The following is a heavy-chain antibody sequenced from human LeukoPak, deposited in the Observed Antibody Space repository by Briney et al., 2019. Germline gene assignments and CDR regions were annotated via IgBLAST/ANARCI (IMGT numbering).Heavy chain of an antibody. CDR1: GFTFSTYW. V-gene: IGHV3-7*01. J-gene: IGHJ4*02. Sequence: GGSLRLSCAASGFTFSTYWMSWVRQAPGKGLEWVANIKQDGSDKYYVDSVKGRFTISRDNAKNSWFLQMNSLRAEDTAVYYCERVRCSSNSCFPDYWGQGTLVTVSS. CDR3: ERVRCSSNSCFPDY. D-gene: IGHD2-2*01. CDR2: IKQDGSDK.